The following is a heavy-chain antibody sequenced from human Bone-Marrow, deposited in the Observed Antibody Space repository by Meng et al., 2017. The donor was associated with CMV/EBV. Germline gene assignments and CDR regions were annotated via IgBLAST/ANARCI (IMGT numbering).Heavy chain of an antibody. CDR3: ARAPATGDDFDY. CDR2: ISSSGSTI. D-gene: IGHD7-27*01. V-gene: IGHV3-48*03. CDR1: GFTFSSYA. J-gene: IGHJ4*02. Sequence: GESLKISCAASGFTFSSYAMSWVRQAPGKGLEWVSYISSSGSTIYYADSVKGRFTISRDNAKNSLYLQMNSLRAEDTAVYYCARAPATGDDFDYWGQGTLVTVSS.